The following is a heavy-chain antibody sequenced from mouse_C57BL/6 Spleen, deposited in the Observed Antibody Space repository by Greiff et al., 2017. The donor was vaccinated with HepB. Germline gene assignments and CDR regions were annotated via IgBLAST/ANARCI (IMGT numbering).Heavy chain of an antibody. V-gene: IGHV10-3*01. CDR2: IRSKSSNYAT. CDR3: VREGDYYGSREAWFAY. Sequence: EVQGVESGGGLVQPKGSLKLSCAASGFTFNTYAMHWVRQAPGKGLEWVARIRSKSSNYATYYADSVKDRFTISRDDSQSMLYLQMNNLKTEDTAMYYCVREGDYYGSREAWFAYWGQGTLVTVSA. D-gene: IGHD1-1*01. J-gene: IGHJ3*01. CDR1: GFTFNTYA.